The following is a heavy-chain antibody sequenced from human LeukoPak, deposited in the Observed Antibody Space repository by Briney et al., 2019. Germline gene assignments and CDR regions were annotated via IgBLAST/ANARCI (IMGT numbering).Heavy chain of an antibody. CDR3: ARDQYYYGSGTPGY. CDR2: IWYDGSNK. Sequence: IWYDGSNKYYADSVKGRFTISRDNSKNTLYLQMNSLRAEDTAVYYCARDQYYYGSGTPGYWGQGTLVTVSS. V-gene: IGHV3-33*01. J-gene: IGHJ4*02. D-gene: IGHD3-10*01.